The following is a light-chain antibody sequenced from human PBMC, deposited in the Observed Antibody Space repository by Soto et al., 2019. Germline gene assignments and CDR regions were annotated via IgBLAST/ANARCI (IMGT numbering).Light chain of an antibody. CDR2: GAS. CDR1: QSVSSN. Sequence: EIVMTQSPATLSVSPGERATLSCRASQSVSSNLAWYQQKPGNAPRLLIYGASSRATGIPDRFSGSGSGTDFTLTISRLEPEDFAVYYCQQRSNFGGGTKGDIK. CDR3: QQRSN. J-gene: IGKJ4*01. V-gene: IGKV3D-20*02.